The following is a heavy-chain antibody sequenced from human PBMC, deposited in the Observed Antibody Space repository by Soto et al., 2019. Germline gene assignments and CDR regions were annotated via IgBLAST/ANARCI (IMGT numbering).Heavy chain of an antibody. CDR2: ILPLSGTT. CDR1: GGTFSAYA. CDR3: ARAKPTKDYDYVSGDYRREGMDV. Sequence: QLQLVQSGAEVKKPGSSVKVSCKASGGTFSAYAISWVRQAPGQGLEWMGGILPLSGTTNYTQRFQGRVTISADKSTSTAYTDLSCLRYEDTAVYYFARAKPTKDYDYVSGDYRREGMDVWGQGTTVTVSS. J-gene: IGHJ6*02. D-gene: IGHD3-16*02. V-gene: IGHV1-69*06.